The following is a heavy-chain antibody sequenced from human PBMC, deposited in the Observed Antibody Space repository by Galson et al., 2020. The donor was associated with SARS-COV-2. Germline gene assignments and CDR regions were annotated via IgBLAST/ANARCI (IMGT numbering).Heavy chain of an antibody. CDR3: ASLIDILTGPPQHYYYGMEV. D-gene: IGHD3-9*01. CDR2: ISSSSSYI. CDR1: GFTSSSYS. V-gene: IGHV3-21*01. J-gene: IGHJ6*02. Sequence: AGGSLRLSCAASGFTSSSYSMNWVRQAPGKGLEWVSSISSSSSYIYYADSVKGRFTISRDNAKNSLYLQMNSLRAEDTAVYYCASLIDILTGPPQHYYYGMEVWGQGTTVTVSS.